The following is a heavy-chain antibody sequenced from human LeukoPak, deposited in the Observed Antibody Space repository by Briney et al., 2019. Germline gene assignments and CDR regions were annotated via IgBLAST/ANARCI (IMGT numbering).Heavy chain of an antibody. J-gene: IGHJ4*02. V-gene: IGHV1-69*04. CDR1: GGTFSSYA. Sequence: SVKVSCKASGGTFSSYAISWVRQAPGQGLEWMGRIIPILGIANYAQKFQGRVTITADKSTSTAYVELSSLRSEDTAVYYCARERITIFGALITPGYFDYWGQGTLVTVSS. D-gene: IGHD3-3*01. CDR3: ARERITIFGALITPGYFDY. CDR2: IIPILGIA.